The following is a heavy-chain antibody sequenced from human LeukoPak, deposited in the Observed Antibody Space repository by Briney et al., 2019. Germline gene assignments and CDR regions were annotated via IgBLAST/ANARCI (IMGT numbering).Heavy chain of an antibody. Sequence: SETLSLTCAVYGGSFSGYYWCWIRQPPGKGLEWMGEINHSGSTNYNPSLKSRVTISVDTSKNQFSLKLSSVTAADTAVYYCARRCITMVRGGRKGMIDYWGQGTRVTVSS. CDR2: INHSGST. CDR1: GGSFSGYY. CDR3: ARRCITMVRGGRKGMIDY. J-gene: IGHJ4*02. V-gene: IGHV4-34*01. D-gene: IGHD3-10*01.